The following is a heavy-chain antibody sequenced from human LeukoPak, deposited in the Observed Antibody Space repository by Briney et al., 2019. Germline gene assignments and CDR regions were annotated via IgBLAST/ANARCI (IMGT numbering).Heavy chain of an antibody. Sequence: SETLSLTCAVYGGSFSGYYWSWIRQPPGKGLEWIGEINHSGSTNYNPSLKSRVTISVDTSKNQFSLKLSSVTAADTAVYYCARPQGDCSSTSCYAVDYWGQGTLVTVSS. J-gene: IGHJ4*02. CDR3: ARPQGDCSSTSCYAVDY. CDR1: GGSFSGYY. CDR2: INHSGST. D-gene: IGHD2-2*01. V-gene: IGHV4-34*01.